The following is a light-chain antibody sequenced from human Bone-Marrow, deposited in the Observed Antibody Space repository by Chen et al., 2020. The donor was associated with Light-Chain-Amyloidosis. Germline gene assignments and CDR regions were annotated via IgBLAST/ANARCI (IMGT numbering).Light chain of an antibody. Sequence: QSALTQPACVSGSPGQSITISCTGTSSDVGGYKFVSWYQQHPGKAPKVVIFDVSNRPSGVSDRFSGSKSGNTASLTISGLQAEDEADYYCSSFTSSTTVVFGGGTKVTVL. CDR3: SSFTSSTTVV. CDR1: SSDVGGYKF. V-gene: IGLV2-14*03. CDR2: DVS. J-gene: IGLJ2*01.